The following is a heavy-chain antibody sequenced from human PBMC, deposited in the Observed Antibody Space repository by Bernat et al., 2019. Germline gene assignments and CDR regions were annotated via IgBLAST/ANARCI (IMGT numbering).Heavy chain of an antibody. CDR1: GFTFSDYY. V-gene: IGHV3-11*01. J-gene: IGHJ5*02. D-gene: IGHD6-13*01. CDR3: ARDFHSSSFGH. CDR2: ISSTT. Sequence: LLVESGGGLVKPGGSLRLSCAASGFTFSDYYMSWIRQAPGKGLEWVSYISSTTYYADSVKGRFTISRDNAKNSLYLQMNSLRAEDTAVYYCARDFHSSSFGHWGQGTLVTVSS.